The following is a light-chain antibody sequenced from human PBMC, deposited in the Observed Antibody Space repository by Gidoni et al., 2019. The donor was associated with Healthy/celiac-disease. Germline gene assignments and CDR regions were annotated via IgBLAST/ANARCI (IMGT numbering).Light chain of an antibody. V-gene: IGKV3-11*01. J-gene: IGKJ4*01. CDR3: QQRSNWPPLT. CDR2: DAS. Sequence: PSPATLPFTPGERPTLSCRASQSVSSYLAWYQQKPGQAPRLHIYDASNRTTATPARFSGSGSGTDFTLTISSLEPEDFAVYYCQQRSNWPPLTFGGGTKVEIK. CDR1: QSVSSY.